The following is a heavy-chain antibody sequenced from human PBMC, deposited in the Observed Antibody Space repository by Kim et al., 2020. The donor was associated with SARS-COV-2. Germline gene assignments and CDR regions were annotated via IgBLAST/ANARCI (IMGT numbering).Heavy chain of an antibody. J-gene: IGHJ4*02. V-gene: IGHV3-23*01. CDR3: AKDRQFGFPGRG. CDR1: GFIFSNYA. CDR2: IRYNGGERK. D-gene: IGHD3-10*01. Sequence: GGSLRLSCEASGFIFSNYAMTWVRQAPGKGLEWVSVIRYNGGERKYYAGSVKGRFSISRDNSKNIVKLQKNNLTVEDTAVYCCAKDRQFGFPGRGWGQAT.